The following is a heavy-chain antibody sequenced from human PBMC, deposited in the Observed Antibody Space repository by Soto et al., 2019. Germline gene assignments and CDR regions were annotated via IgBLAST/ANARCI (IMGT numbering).Heavy chain of an antibody. J-gene: IGHJ4*02. V-gene: IGHV3-15*01. CDR1: GFTFSNAW. Sequence: EVQLLESGGGLVKPGGSLRLSCAASGFTFSNAWMSWVRQAPGKGLEWVGRIKSKTDGGTTDYAAPVKGRFTISRDDSKNTLYLQMNSLKTEDTAVYYCTTGALYDFWSGYQGYWGQGTLVTVSS. D-gene: IGHD3-3*01. CDR2: IKSKTDGGTT. CDR3: TTGALYDFWSGYQGY.